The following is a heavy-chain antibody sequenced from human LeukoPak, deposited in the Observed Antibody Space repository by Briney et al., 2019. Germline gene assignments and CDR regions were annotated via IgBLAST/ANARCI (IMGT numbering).Heavy chain of an antibody. CDR2: IYYSGST. Sequence: PSETLSLTCTVSGGSISSYYWSWIRQPPGKGLEWIGYIYYSGSTNYNPSLKSRVTISIDTSKNQFSLKLSSVTAADTAVYYCARSIEWLETLLDYWGQGTLVTVSS. D-gene: IGHD5-12*01. V-gene: IGHV4-59*01. J-gene: IGHJ4*02. CDR1: GGSISSYY. CDR3: ARSIEWLETLLDY.